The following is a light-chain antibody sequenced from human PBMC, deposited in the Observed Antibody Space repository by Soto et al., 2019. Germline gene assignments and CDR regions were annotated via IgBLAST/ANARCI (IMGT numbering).Light chain of an antibody. Sequence: QSALTQPRSVSGSPGQSVTISCTGTSSDVGGYNYVSWYQQHPGKAPKLISYDVSKRPSGVPDRFSGSKSGNTASLTISGLQAEDEADYYCCSYAGSYTFVVFGGGTKLTVL. CDR2: DVS. J-gene: IGLJ2*01. CDR1: SSDVGGYNY. V-gene: IGLV2-11*01. CDR3: CSYAGSYTFVV.